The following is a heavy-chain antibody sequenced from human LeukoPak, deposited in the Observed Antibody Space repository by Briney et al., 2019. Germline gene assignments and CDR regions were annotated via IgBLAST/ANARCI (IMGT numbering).Heavy chain of an antibody. CDR2: ISRSGSNK. Sequence: PGGSLRLACAASGFTFSSYEMNWVRQVPGKGPEWVSYISRSGSNKHYADSVKGRFTISRDNAKNSLYLQMNSLRAEDTAVYYCARDFGSTTVAPDYFDYWGQGTLVTVSS. CDR1: GFTFSSYE. D-gene: IGHD4-17*01. CDR3: ARDFGSTTVAPDYFDY. J-gene: IGHJ4*02. V-gene: IGHV3-48*03.